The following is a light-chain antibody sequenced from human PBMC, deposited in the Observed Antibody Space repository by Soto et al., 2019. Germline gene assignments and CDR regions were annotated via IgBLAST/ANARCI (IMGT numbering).Light chain of an antibody. CDR1: QSVSSSD. V-gene: IGKV3-20*01. J-gene: IGKJ1*01. CDR3: QQYDGQT. Sequence: EIVLTQSPGTLSLSPGERATLSFRASQSVSSSDLAWYQQKPGQAPRLLNYGASSRGTGIPEGFSGSESGTDFTLSIRRLGPDDFAGYYCQQYDGQTLGQGTKVEIK. CDR2: GAS.